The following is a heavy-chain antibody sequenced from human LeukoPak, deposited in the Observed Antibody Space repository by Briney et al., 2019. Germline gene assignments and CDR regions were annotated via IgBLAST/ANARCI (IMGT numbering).Heavy chain of an antibody. CDR2: INHSGST. Sequence: SETLSLTCAVYRGSFRGYYWSWIRQPPGKGLEWIGEINHSGSTSYNPSLKSRVTISVDTSKNQFSLKLSSVTVADTAVYYCAKGRAYSPWGQGTLVTVSS. CDR3: AKGRAYSP. CDR1: RGSFRGYY. V-gene: IGHV4-34*01. D-gene: IGHD1-26*01. J-gene: IGHJ5*02.